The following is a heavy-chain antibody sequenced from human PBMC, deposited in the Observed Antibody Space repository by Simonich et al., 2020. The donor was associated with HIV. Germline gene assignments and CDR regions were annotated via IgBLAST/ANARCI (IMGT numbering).Heavy chain of an antibody. V-gene: IGHV4-34*01. D-gene: IGHD2-2*01. CDR2: NNHSGST. CDR3: ARGFYQRLYYFDY. J-gene: IGHJ4*02. Sequence: QVQLQQWGAGLLKPSETLSLTCAVYGGSFSGYYWSWIRQPPGKGLAWMGENNHSGSTNYNPSLKSRVTISVATSKNQFSLKLSSVTAADTAVYYCARGFYQRLYYFDYWGQGTLVTVSS. CDR1: GGSFSGYY.